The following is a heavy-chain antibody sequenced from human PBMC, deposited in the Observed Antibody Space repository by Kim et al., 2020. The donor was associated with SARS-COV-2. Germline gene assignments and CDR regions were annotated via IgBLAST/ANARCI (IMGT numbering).Heavy chain of an antibody. CDR3: VPLLLPQSARGAAVAGESDAFDI. J-gene: IGHJ3*02. V-gene: IGHV3-64D*09. CDR1: GFTFSSYA. D-gene: IGHD6-19*01. Sequence: GGSLRLSCSASGFTFSSYAMHWVRQAPGKGLEYVSAISSNGGSTYYADSVKGRFTISRDNSKNTLYLQMSSLRAEDTAVYYCVPLLLPQSARGAAVAGESDAFDIWGQGTMVTVSS. CDR2: ISSNGGST.